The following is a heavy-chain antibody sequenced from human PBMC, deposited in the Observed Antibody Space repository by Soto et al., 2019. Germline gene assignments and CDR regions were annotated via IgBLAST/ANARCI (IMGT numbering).Heavy chain of an antibody. Sequence: QVQLVESGGGVVQPGRSLRLSCAASGFTFSSYGMHWVRQAPGKGLEWVAVIWYDGSNKYYADSVKGRFTISRDNSKNTLYLQMNSLRAEDTAVYYCARDFGENYGMDVWGQGTTVTVSS. D-gene: IGHD3-10*01. CDR1: GFTFSSYG. V-gene: IGHV3-33*01. CDR2: IWYDGSNK. J-gene: IGHJ6*02. CDR3: ARDFGENYGMDV.